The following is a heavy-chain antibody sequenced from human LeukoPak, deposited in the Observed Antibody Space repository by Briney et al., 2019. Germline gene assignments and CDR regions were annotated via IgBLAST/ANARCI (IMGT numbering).Heavy chain of an antibody. Sequence: ASVKVSCKASGYTFTSYGINWVRQATGQGLEWMGWMNPNSGNTGYAQKFQGRVTMTRNTSISTAYMELSSLRSEDTAVYYCARGPYYDYVWGSYRDYWGQGTLVTVSS. CDR2: MNPNSGNT. CDR1: GYTFTSYG. V-gene: IGHV1-8*02. CDR3: ARGPYYDYVWGSYRDY. D-gene: IGHD3-16*02. J-gene: IGHJ4*02.